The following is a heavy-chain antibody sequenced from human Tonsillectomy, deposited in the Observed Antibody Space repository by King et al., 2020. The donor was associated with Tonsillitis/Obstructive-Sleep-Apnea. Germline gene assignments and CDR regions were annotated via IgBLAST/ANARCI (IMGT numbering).Heavy chain of an antibody. CDR1: GGSISTYY. Sequence: VQLQESGPGLVKPSETLSLTCTVSGGSISTYYWSWIRQPPGKGLEWIGYIYYSGSTNYNPSLKSRVTISVDTSKNQFSLKLSSVTAADTAVYYCASATYCGGDCPPDYWGQGTLVTVSS. D-gene: IGHD2-21*01. CDR3: ASATYCGGDCPPDY. J-gene: IGHJ4*02. V-gene: IGHV4-59*08. CDR2: IYYSGST.